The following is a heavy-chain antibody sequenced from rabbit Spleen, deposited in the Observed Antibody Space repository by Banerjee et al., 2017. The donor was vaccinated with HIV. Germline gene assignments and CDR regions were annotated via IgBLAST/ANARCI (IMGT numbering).Heavy chain of an antibody. CDR3: ARDGAGGSYFAL. CDR1: GIDFTNYY. J-gene: IGHJ4*01. D-gene: IGHD8-1*01. V-gene: IGHV1S7*01. Sequence: QSLEESGGGLVQPGGSLTLSCKASGIDFTNYYITWVRQAPGKGLEWIGYIDPLFGITYYANWVNGRFSISRENAQNTVFLQMTSLTAADTATYFCARDGAGGSYFALWGPGTLVTVS. CDR2: IDPLFGIT.